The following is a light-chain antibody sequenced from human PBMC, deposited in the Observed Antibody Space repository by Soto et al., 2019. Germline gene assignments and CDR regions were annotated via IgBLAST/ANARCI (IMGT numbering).Light chain of an antibody. Sequence: EIVMTQSPATLSVSPGERAPLSRRASQSVSSSYLAWYQQKPGQAPRLLIYGPSSRATGIPDRFSGSGSGTDFTLTISSLQSEDFAVYYCQQYNNWPRTFGQGTKVDI. V-gene: IGKV3D-15*01. CDR3: QQYNNWPRT. CDR2: GPS. CDR1: QSVSSSY. J-gene: IGKJ1*01.